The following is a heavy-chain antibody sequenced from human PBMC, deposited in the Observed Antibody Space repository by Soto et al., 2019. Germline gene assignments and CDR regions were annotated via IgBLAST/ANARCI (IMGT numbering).Heavy chain of an antibody. D-gene: IGHD3-22*01. Sequence: ASVKVSCKASGYTFTGYYMHWVRQAPGQGLEWMGWINPNSGGTNYAQKFQGWVTMTRDTSISTAYMELSRLRSDDMAVYYCARGYYYDSSGNWFDPWGQGTLVTVSS. V-gene: IGHV1-2*04. J-gene: IGHJ5*02. CDR3: ARGYYYDSSGNWFDP. CDR1: GYTFTGYY. CDR2: INPNSGGT.